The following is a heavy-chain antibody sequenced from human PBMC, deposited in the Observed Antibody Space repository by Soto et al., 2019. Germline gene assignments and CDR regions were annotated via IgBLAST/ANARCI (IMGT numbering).Heavy chain of an antibody. D-gene: IGHD2-2*01. CDR2: IYPGDSDT. CDR3: ARHRGYCSGTSCYSYYFDY. CDR1: GYSFTTYW. Sequence: GESLKISCKGSGYSFTTYWIGWVRQMPGKGLEWMGIIYPGDSDTRYSPSFQGQVTFSADKSISTAYLQWSSLKASDTAIYYCARHRGYCSGTSCYSYYFDYWGQGTLVTVYS. V-gene: IGHV5-51*01. J-gene: IGHJ4*02.